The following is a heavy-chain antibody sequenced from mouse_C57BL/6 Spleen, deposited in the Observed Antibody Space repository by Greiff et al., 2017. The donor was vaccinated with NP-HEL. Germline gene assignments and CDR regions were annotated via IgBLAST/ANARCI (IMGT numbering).Heavy chain of an antibody. CDR1: GYTFTSYW. CDR3: ASGVDYDYEFDD. J-gene: IGHJ2*01. Sequence: QVQLQQPGAELVKPGASVKMSCKASGYTFTSYWITWVKQRPGQGLEWIGDIYPGSGSTNYNEKFKSKATLTVDQSSSTAYMQLSSLTSEDSAVYYCASGVDYDYEFDDWGKGTTLTVAS. V-gene: IGHV1-55*01. D-gene: IGHD2-4*01. CDR2: IYPGSGST.